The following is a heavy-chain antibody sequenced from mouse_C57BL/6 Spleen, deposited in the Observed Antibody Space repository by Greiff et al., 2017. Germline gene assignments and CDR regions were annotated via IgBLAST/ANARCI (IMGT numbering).Heavy chain of an antibody. CDR1: GFNIKDYY. V-gene: IGHV14-1*01. Sequence: VQLKQSGAELVRPGASVKLSCTASGFNIKDYYMHWVKQRPEQGLEWIGRIDPEDGDTEYAPKFQGKATVTANTSSNTAYLQLSSLTSEDTADYYCTTWSSSGGADYWGQGTTLTVSS. CDR3: TTWSSSGGADY. D-gene: IGHD3-2*02. J-gene: IGHJ2*01. CDR2: IDPEDGDT.